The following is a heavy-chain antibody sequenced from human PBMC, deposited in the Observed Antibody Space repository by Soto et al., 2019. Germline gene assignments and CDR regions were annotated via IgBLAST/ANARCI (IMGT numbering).Heavy chain of an antibody. CDR1: GYTFTNYD. D-gene: IGHD3-3*02. V-gene: IGHV1-8*01. Sequence: GASVKVSCKASGYTFTNYDINWLRQATGQGLEWMGWMNPNSGDTGYAQKFQGRVTMTRNPSISTAYMELSSLRSDDTAVYYCARGGQHFWIGHNNWGQGTLVTVSS. CDR2: MNPNSGDT. J-gene: IGHJ4*02. CDR3: ARGGQHFWIGHNN.